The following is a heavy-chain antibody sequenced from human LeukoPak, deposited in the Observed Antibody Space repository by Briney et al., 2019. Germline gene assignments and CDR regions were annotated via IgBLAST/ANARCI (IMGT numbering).Heavy chain of an antibody. CDR3: ARDRDLLEYSSSPFDY. CDR1: GGTFSSYA. CDR2: ISAYNGNT. Sequence: ASVKVSCKASGGTFSSYAISWVRQAPGQGPEWMGWISAYNGNTNYAQKLQGRVTMTTDTSTSTAYMELRSLRSDDTAVYYCARDRDLLEYSSSPFDYWGQGTLVTVSS. D-gene: IGHD6-6*01. V-gene: IGHV1-18*01. J-gene: IGHJ4*02.